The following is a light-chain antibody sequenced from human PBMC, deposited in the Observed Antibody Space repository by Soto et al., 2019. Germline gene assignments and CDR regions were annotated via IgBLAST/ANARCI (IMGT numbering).Light chain of an antibody. J-gene: IGKJ2*01. CDR1: QSINNW. CDR3: QQYNSYPYT. Sequence: DIQMTQSPSTLSASVGDRVTITCRASQSINNWLAWYQQKPGKAPKLLLYKASTLQSGVPSRFSGSGSGTEFTLTISSLQPDDFATYYCQQYNSYPYTFGQGTKVDIK. V-gene: IGKV1-5*03. CDR2: KAS.